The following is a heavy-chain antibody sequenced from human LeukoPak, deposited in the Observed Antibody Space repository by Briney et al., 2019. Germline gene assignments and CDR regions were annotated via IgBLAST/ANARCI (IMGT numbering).Heavy chain of an antibody. V-gene: IGHV3-23*01. D-gene: IGHD6-13*01. CDR2: ISGSGGST. CDR3: ARGRQQQLGWFDP. J-gene: IGHJ5*02. CDR1: GFTFSSDA. Sequence: GGSLRLSCAASGFTFSSDAMSWVRQAPGKGLEWVSAISGSGGSTYYADSVKGRFTTSRDNSKNTLYLQMNSLRVEDTAVYYCARGRQQQLGWFDPWGQGTQVILSS.